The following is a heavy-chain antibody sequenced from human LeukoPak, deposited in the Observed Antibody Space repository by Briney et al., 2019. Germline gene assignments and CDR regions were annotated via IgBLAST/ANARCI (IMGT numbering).Heavy chain of an antibody. J-gene: IGHJ3*01. CDR1: GGTFSSYA. V-gene: IGHV1-69*06. D-gene: IGHD5-24*01. Sequence: ASVKVSCTASGGTFSSYAISWVRQAPGQGLEWMGGIIPIFGTANYAQKFQGRVTITADKSTSTAYMELSSLRSEDTAIYYCARIRDGYNDAYDLWGQGKVVTVPS. CDR3: ARIRDGYNDAYDL. CDR2: IIPIFGTA.